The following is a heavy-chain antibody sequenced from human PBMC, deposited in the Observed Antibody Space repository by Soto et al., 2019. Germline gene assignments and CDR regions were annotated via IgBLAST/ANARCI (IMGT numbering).Heavy chain of an antibody. CDR1: GFTFDDYA. J-gene: IGHJ3*02. V-gene: IGHV3-9*01. CDR2: ISWNSGSI. CDR3: AKDISASRATYAFDI. Sequence: GGSLRLSCAASGFTFDDYAMHWVRQAPGKGLEWVSGISWNSGSIGYADSVKGRFTISRDNAKNSLYLQMNSLRAEDTALYYCAKDISASRATYAFDIWGQGTMVTVSS. D-gene: IGHD5-12*01.